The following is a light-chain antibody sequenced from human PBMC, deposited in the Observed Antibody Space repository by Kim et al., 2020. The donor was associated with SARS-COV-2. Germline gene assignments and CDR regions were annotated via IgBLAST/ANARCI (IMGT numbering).Light chain of an antibody. CDR1: QNINSDY. CDR2: AAS. J-gene: IGKJ2*01. V-gene: IGKV3-20*01. Sequence: SPGERATLSCRASQNINSDYLAWYQQKPGQAPRLLIYAASSRATGIPDKFSGRGSGTDFTLTITRVEPEDLAVYFCQQFGTSPYTFGRGTKLEI. CDR3: QQFGTSPYT.